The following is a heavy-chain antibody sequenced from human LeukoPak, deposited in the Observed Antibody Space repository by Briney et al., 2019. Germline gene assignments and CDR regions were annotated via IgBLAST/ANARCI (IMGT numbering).Heavy chain of an antibody. D-gene: IGHD4/OR15-4a*01. Sequence: SETLSFTCTVSGDSITGYSWSWIRQTPGKGLEWIGYIYYNGDTHYNPSLNSRLSISVDTPNNQFSLNLRSVTAADTAVYYCVRGPYGASISNWFDPWGQGLLVTVSS. CDR3: VRGPYGASISNWFDP. V-gene: IGHV4-59*01. J-gene: IGHJ5*02. CDR1: GDSITGYS. CDR2: IYYNGDT.